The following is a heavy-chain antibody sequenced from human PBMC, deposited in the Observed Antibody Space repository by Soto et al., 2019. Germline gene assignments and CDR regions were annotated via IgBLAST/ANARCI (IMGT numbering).Heavy chain of an antibody. J-gene: IGHJ4*02. D-gene: IGHD5-18*01. Sequence: QAQLVESGGGVVKPGRSLRLSCAASGFTFSSYGMHWVRQAPGTGLEWVAGISYDGGLQHYADSVKGRFTISRDNSKNMVLLQMNSLRAEDTAVYYCVSDRGYGHASVPYSWGQGTLVSVSS. CDR2: ISYDGGLQ. CDR1: GFTFSSYG. V-gene: IGHV3-30*03. CDR3: VSDRGYGHASVPYS.